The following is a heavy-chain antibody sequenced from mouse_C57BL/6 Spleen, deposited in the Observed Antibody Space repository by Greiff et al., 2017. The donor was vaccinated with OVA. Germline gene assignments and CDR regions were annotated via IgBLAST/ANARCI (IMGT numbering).Heavy chain of an antibody. J-gene: IGHJ4*01. CDR3: TRRGDNGYYAMDY. CDR2: IDPETGGT. CDR1: GYTFTDYE. Sequence: VQLKESGAELVRPGASVTLSCKASGYTFTDYEMHWVKQTPVHGLEWIGAIDPETGGTAYNQKFKGKAILTADKSSSTAYMELRSLTSEDSAVYYCTRRGDNGYYAMDYWGQGTSVTVSS. V-gene: IGHV1-15*01.